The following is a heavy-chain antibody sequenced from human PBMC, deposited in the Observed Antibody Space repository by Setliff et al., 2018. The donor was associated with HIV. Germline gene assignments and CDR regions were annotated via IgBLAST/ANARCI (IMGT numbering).Heavy chain of an antibody. J-gene: IGHJ3*02. Sequence: ASVKVSCKASGYTFTGYYMHWVRQAPGQGLEWMGWINPNSGGTNYAQKFQGRVTMTRDTSISTAYMELSRLRSDDSAVYYWARDGGPYGDYGGGAFDIWGQGTMVTVSS. CDR3: ARDGGPYGDYGGGAFDI. CDR2: INPNSGGT. CDR1: GYTFTGYY. V-gene: IGHV1-2*02. D-gene: IGHD4-17*01.